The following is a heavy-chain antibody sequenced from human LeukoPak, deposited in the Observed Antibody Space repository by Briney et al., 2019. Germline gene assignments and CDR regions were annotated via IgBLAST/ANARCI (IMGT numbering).Heavy chain of an antibody. V-gene: IGHV5-51*01. D-gene: IGHD4-17*01. CDR1: GYSFTNYW. J-gene: IGHJ5*02. Sequence: GESLKISCKGSGYSFTNYWIAWVRQMPGKGLECMGIIYPGDSDTRYSPSFQGQVTISVDKSISTAYLQWSSLKASDTAMYYCARHGDYGGYVRWWFDPWGQGTLVTVSS. CDR3: ARHGDYGGYVRWWFDP. CDR2: IYPGDSDT.